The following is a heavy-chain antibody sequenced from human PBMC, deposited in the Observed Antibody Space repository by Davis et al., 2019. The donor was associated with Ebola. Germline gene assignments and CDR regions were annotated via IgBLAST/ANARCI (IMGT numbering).Heavy chain of an antibody. CDR2: IYIRNDT. CDR3: ARGYYYESSGYRT. CDR1: GFAVTSNF. Sequence: PGGSLRLSCAAPGFAVTSNFMTWVRQAPGKGLEWVSAIYIRNDTYYADSVKGRFTISRDNSKKALYLQMTSLRAEDTAVYYCARGYYYESSGYRTWGQGTLVTVSS. D-gene: IGHD3-22*01. J-gene: IGHJ5*02. V-gene: IGHV3-53*01.